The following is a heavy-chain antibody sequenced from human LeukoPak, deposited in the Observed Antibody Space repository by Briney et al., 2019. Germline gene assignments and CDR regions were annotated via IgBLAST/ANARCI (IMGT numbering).Heavy chain of an antibody. CDR2: IYYSGST. J-gene: IGHJ4*02. Sequence: PSETLSLTCTVSGGSISSYYWSRIRQPPGKGLEWIGYIYYSGSTNYNPSLKSRVTISVDTSKNQFSLKLSSVTAADTAVYYCAGDSYYYDSSGYYYYFDYWGQGTLVTVSS. CDR3: AGDSYYYDSSGYYYYFDY. V-gene: IGHV4-59*01. CDR1: GGSISSYY. D-gene: IGHD3-22*01.